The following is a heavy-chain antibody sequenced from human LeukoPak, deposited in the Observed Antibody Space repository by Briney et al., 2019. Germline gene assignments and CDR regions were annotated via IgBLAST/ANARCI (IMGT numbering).Heavy chain of an antibody. CDR2: ISSSGSTI. D-gene: IGHD2-2*01. Sequence: QPGGSLRLSCAASGFTFGSYEMNWVRQAPGKGLEWVSYISSSGSTIYYADSVKGRFTISRDNAKNSLYLQMNSLRAEDTAVYYCARDLKSLVPAAPDSWFDPWGQGTLVTVSS. CDR3: ARDLKSLVPAAPDSWFDP. V-gene: IGHV3-48*03. J-gene: IGHJ5*02. CDR1: GFTFGSYE.